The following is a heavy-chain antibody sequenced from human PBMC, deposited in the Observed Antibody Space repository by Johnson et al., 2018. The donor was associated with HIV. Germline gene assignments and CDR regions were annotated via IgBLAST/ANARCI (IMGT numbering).Heavy chain of an antibody. Sequence: QVQLVESGGGVVQPGRSLRLSCAASGFTFSSYAMHWVRQAPRKGLEWVAVISYDGSTTYYADSVQGRFTIYRDNSKNTLYMHMNSLRAEDTAVYYSARDRMRGATKDAFDIWGQGTMVTVSS. CDR1: GFTFSSYA. CDR2: ISYDGSTT. J-gene: IGHJ3*02. V-gene: IGHV3-30-3*01. D-gene: IGHD1-26*01. CDR3: ARDRMRGATKDAFDI.